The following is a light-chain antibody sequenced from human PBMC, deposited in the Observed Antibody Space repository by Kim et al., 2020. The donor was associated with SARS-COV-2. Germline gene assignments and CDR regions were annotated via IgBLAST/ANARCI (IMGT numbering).Light chain of an antibody. V-gene: IGKV1-39*01. Sequence: SASVGDRVTITCRASQYISIYLKWYQQKPGKAPNLLIYDASSLQSGVPSRVSGSGSGTDFTLTISSLHPEDFATYYCQQSYSSWTFGQGTKVDIK. CDR1: QYISIY. CDR2: DAS. J-gene: IGKJ1*01. CDR3: QQSYSSWT.